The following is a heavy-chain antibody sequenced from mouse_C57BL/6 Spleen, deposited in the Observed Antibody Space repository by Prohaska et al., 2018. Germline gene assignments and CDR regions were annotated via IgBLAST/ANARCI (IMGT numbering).Heavy chain of an antibody. CDR2: IYPGSGNT. CDR3: ASGITTVVFDY. CDR1: GYSFTTYY. V-gene: IGHV1-66*01. D-gene: IGHD1-1*01. J-gene: IGHJ2*01. Sequence: ISCMASGYSFTTYYIHWVKQRPGQGLEWIGWIYPGSGNTKYNEKFKGKATLTADTSSSTAYMQLSSLTSEDSAVYYCASGITTVVFDYWGQGTTLTVSS.